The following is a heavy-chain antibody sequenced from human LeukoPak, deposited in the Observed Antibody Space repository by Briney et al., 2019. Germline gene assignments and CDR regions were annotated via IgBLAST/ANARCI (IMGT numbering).Heavy chain of an antibody. D-gene: IGHD2-2*01. CDR3: AKDPRVGSSTSRPFDY. CDR2: NSGSGGST. CDR1: GFTFSSYA. J-gene: IGHJ4*02. Sequence: GGSLRLSCAASGFTFSSYAMSWVRQAPGKGLEWVSANSGSGGSTYYADSVKGRFTISRDNSKNTLYLHMSSLRAEDTAVYYCAKDPRVGSSTSRPFDYWGQGTLVTVSS. V-gene: IGHV3-23*01.